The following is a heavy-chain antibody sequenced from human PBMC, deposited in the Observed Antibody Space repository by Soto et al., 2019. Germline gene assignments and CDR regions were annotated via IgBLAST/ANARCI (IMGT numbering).Heavy chain of an antibody. D-gene: IGHD2-8*01. V-gene: IGHV1-3*01. CDR1: GYTFTSYA. Sequence: QVQLVQSGAEVKKPGASVKVSGKASGYTFTSYAMHWVRQAPGQRLEWMGWINAGNGNTKYSQKFQGRVTITRDTSASTAYMELSSLRSEDTAVYYCANALGLYYFDYWCQGTLVTVSS. CDR2: INAGNGNT. CDR3: ANALGLYYFDY. J-gene: IGHJ4*02.